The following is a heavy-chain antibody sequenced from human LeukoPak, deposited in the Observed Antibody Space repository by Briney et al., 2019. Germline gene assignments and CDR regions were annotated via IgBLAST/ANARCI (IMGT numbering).Heavy chain of an antibody. J-gene: IGHJ3*02. Sequence: GGSLRLSCAASGFTFSSYWMSWVRQAPGKGLEWVANIKQDGSEKYYVDSVKGRFTISRDNAKNSLYLQMNSLRAEDTAVYYCARDHGDDFWSGYLDDAFDIWGQGTMVTVSS. CDR1: GFTFSSYW. V-gene: IGHV3-7*01. D-gene: IGHD3-3*01. CDR3: ARDHGDDFWSGYLDDAFDI. CDR2: IKQDGSEK.